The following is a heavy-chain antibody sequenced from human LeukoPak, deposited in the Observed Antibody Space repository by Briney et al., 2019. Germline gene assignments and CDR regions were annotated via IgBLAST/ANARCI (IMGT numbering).Heavy chain of an antibody. CDR1: GFTVSSSY. CDR3: VGDIVVVVAASPSSMDV. V-gene: IGHV3-66*01. CDR2: IYSGGST. J-gene: IGHJ6*02. D-gene: IGHD2-15*01. Sequence: GGSLRLSCAASGFTVSSSYMSWVRQAPGKGLEWVSVIYSGGSTYYADSVKGRFTISRDNSKNTLYLQMNSLRAEDTAVYYCVGDIVVVVAASPSSMDVWGQGTTVTVSS.